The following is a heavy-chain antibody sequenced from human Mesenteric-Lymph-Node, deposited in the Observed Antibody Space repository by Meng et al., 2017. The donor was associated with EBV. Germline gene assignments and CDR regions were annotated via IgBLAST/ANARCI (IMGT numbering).Heavy chain of an antibody. V-gene: IGHV3-23*01. CDR2: ISATGSIT. D-gene: IGHD4-17*01. CDR3: STNYGLFDY. CDR1: GLIFSRDS. Sequence: GELLGLGGGLAQPGGSLRLACVASGLIFSRDSMAWVRQAPGKGLEWVASISATGSITDYADSVKGRFAISRDNSNNTLYLQMKSLRAADTAVYYCSTNYGLFDYWGQGTLVTVSS. J-gene: IGHJ4*02.